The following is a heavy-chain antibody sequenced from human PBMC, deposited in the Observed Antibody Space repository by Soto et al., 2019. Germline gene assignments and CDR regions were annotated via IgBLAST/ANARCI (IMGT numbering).Heavy chain of an antibody. CDR3: AKDRRDSSSWYSYYYYGMDV. Sequence: QVQLVESGGGVVQPGRSLRLSCAASGFTFSSYGMHWVRQAPGKGLEWVAVISYDGSNKYYADSVKGRFTISRDNSKNTLYLQINSLRAEDTAVYYCAKDRRDSSSWYSYYYYGMDVWGQGTTVTVSS. J-gene: IGHJ6*02. D-gene: IGHD6-13*01. CDR2: ISYDGSNK. V-gene: IGHV3-30*18. CDR1: GFTFSSYG.